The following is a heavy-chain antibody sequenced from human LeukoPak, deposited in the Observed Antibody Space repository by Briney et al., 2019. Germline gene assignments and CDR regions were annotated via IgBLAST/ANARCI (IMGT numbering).Heavy chain of an antibody. CDR2: IYSGGTT. Sequence: GGSLRLSCAASGFAVYNNYMSWARQAPGKGLEWVSVIYSGGTTYYGDSVEGRFTISRDNSRNTLNLQMNSLRAEDTAVYFCARGQSGDPAFDIWGQGTMVTVSS. J-gene: IGHJ3*02. V-gene: IGHV3-53*01. CDR3: ARGQSGDPAFDI. CDR1: GFAVYNNY. D-gene: IGHD4-17*01.